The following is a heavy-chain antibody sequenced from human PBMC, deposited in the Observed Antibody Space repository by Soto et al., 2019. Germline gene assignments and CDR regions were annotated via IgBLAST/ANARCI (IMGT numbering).Heavy chain of an antibody. CDR1: GFTFSNYW. CDR3: ARGAYGRYYMDV. CDR2: INRDGSST. J-gene: IGHJ6*03. D-gene: IGHD3-16*01. V-gene: IGHV3-74*01. Sequence: EVQLVESGGGLVQPGGSLRLSCAASGFTFSNYWMHWVRQAPGEGLVWVSRINRDGSSTYYADSVKGRFTTSRDNAKNTVYLQVNRLRGEDTGVYYCARGAYGRYYMDVWGKGTTVTVSS.